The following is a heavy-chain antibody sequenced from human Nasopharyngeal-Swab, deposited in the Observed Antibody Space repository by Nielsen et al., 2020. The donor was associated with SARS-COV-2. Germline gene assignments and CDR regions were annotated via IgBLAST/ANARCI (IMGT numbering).Heavy chain of an antibody. D-gene: IGHD6-13*01. J-gene: IGHJ5*02. Sequence: RQAPGKGLEWIGEINHSGSTNYNPSLKSRVTISVDTSKNQFSLKLSSVTAADTAVYYCARGQKGEQQLDPPLKTYNWFDPWGQGTLVTVSS. CDR2: INHSGST. V-gene: IGHV4-34*01. CDR3: ARGQKGEQQLDPPLKTYNWFDP.